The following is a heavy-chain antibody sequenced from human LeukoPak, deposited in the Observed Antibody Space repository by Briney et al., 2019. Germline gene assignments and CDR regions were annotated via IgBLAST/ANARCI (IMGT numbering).Heavy chain of an antibody. J-gene: IGHJ4*02. D-gene: IGHD1-26*01. CDR3: ARTRVPGSYSPKGPFDY. CDR1: GGSISSTDYF. Sequence: SETLSLTCTVSGGSISSTDYFWGWIRQPPGKGLEWIGSVDYGGSTYYNPSLKSRLTISLDTSKNQFSLKLSSVTAADTAVYYCARTRVPGSYSPKGPFDYWGQGTLVTVSS. CDR2: VDYGGST. V-gene: IGHV4-39*07.